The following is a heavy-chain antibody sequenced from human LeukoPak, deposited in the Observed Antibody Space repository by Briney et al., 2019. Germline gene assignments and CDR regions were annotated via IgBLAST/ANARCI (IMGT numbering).Heavy chain of an antibody. CDR1: GGTFSSYA. CDR3: ARGGVRGSGSYYSSYFDY. V-gene: IGHV1-69*05. Sequence: GASVKVSCKASGGTFSSYAISWVRQAPGQGLEWMGGIIPIFGTANYAQKFQGRVTITTDESTSTAYMELSSLRSEDTAVYYCARGGVRGSGSYYSSYFDYWGQGTLVTVSS. J-gene: IGHJ4*02. CDR2: IIPIFGTA. D-gene: IGHD3-10*01.